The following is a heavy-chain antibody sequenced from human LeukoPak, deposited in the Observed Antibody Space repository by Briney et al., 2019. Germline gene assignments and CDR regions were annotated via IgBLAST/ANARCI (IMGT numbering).Heavy chain of an antibody. Sequence: GGSLRLSCAASGFTLSSSSMNWVRQAPGKGLEWVSGINWNGGSTGYADSVKGRFTISRDNAKNSLYLQMNSLRAEDTALYYCARGPYYLRPYYYYMDVWGKGTTVTVSS. J-gene: IGHJ6*03. V-gene: IGHV3-20*04. D-gene: IGHD3-10*01. CDR1: GFTLSSSS. CDR3: ARGPYYLRPYYYYMDV. CDR2: INWNGGST.